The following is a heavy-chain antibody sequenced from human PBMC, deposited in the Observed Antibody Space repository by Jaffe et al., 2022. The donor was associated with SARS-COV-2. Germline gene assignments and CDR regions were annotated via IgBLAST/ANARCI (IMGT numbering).Heavy chain of an antibody. V-gene: IGHV4-61*02. D-gene: IGHD5-18*01. Sequence: QVQLQESGPGLVKPSQTLSLTCTVSGGSISSGSYYWSWIRQPAGKGLEWIGRIYTSGSTNYNPSLKSRVTISVDTSKNQFSLKLSSVTAADTAVYYCARARIQLWSHLWDYWGQGTLVTVSS. CDR3: ARARIQLWSHLWDY. CDR1: GGSISSGSYY. CDR2: IYTSGST. J-gene: IGHJ4*02.